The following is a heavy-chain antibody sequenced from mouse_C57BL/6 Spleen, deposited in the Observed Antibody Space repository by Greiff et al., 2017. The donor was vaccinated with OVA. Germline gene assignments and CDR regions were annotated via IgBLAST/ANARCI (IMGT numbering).Heavy chain of an antibody. D-gene: IGHD1-1*01. Sequence: LVEPGASVQISCKASVYSFTDYNMNWVKQSNGKSLEWIGVINPNYGTTSYNQKFKGKATLTVDQSSSTAYMQLNSLTSEDSAVYYCAREGDGSSPDYWGQGTTLTVSS. CDR1: VYSFTDYN. V-gene: IGHV1-39*01. J-gene: IGHJ2*01. CDR2: INPNYGTT. CDR3: AREGDGSSPDY.